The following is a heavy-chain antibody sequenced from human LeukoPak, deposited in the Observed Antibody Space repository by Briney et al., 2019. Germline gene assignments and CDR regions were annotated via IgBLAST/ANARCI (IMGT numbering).Heavy chain of an antibody. D-gene: IGHD2-8*02. V-gene: IGHV2-5*02. J-gene: IGHJ4*02. CDR1: GFSLSTSGVG. Sequence: SGPTLVNPTQTLTLTFTFSGFSLSTSGVGVDWIRQPPGKALECLALIYWGNDGRYSPSRMSRLTFTKATYKTQVVLTMTNMDTLDTATYYCAHRVFQGGYWDSGKFDYWGQGTPVTVSS. CDR2: IYWGNDG. CDR3: AHRVFQGGYWDSGKFDY.